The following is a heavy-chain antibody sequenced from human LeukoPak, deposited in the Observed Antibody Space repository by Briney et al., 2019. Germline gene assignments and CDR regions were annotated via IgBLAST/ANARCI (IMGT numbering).Heavy chain of an antibody. V-gene: IGHV4-30-4*01. CDR1: GGSVSSNNY. Sequence: SETLSLTCAVSGGSVSSNNYWSWIRQPPGKGLEWIGYIYYSGSTYYNPSLKSRVTISVDTSKNQFSLKLSSVTAADTAVYYCARGLPPWSYGMDVWGQGTTVTVSS. CDR2: IYYSGST. CDR3: ARGLPPWSYGMDV. D-gene: IGHD2-21*02. J-gene: IGHJ6*02.